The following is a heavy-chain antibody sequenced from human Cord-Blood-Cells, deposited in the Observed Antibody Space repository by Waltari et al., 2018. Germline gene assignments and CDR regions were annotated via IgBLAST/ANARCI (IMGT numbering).Heavy chain of an antibody. V-gene: IGHV4-39*01. CDR3: ARGLGYCSSTSCYNWFDP. Sequence: QLQLQESGPGLVKPSETLSLTCTVSGGSISSSSYYWGWIRQPPGKGLEWIGSIYYSGSTYYNPSLESRVTISVDTSKNQFSLKLSSVTAADTAVYYCARGLGYCSSTSCYNWFDPWGQGTLVTVSS. CDR2: IYYSGST. CDR1: GGSISSSSYY. J-gene: IGHJ5*02. D-gene: IGHD2-2*01.